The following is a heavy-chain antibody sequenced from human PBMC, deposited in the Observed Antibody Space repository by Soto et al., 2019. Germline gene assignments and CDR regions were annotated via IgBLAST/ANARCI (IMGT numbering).Heavy chain of an antibody. V-gene: IGHV1-69*13. D-gene: IGHD6-19*01. CDR2: IIPIFGTA. J-gene: IGHJ4*02. Sequence: GASVKVSCKASGGTFSSYAISWVRQAPGQGLEWMGGIIPIFGTANYAQKFQGRVTITADESTSTAYMELSSLRSEDTAVYYCARDHPSRNSVYSSGWYGNYWGQGTLVTVS. CDR1: GGTFSSYA. CDR3: ARDHPSRNSVYSSGWYGNY.